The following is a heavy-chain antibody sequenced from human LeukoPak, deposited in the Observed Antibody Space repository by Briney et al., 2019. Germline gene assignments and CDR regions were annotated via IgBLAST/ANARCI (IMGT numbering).Heavy chain of an antibody. D-gene: IGHD3-3*01. CDR2: ISSSSSYI. J-gene: IGHJ4*02. V-gene: IGHV3-21*01. CDR3: AREGYDFWSGYYPVFDY. CDR1: GFTFSSYS. Sequence: PGGSLRLSCAASGFTFSSYSMNWVRQAPGKGLEWVSSISSSSSYIYYADSVKGRFTISRDNAKNSLYLQMNSLRAEDTAAYYCAREGYDFWSGYYPVFDYWGQGTLVTVSS.